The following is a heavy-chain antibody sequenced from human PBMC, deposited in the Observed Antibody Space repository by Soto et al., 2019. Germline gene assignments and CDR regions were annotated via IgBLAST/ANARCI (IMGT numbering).Heavy chain of an antibody. V-gene: IGHV4-39*01. CDR2: IYYSGST. D-gene: IGHD6-13*01. Sequence: PSEALSLTCTVSGGSISSSSYYWGWIRQPPGKGLEWIGSIYYSGSTYYNPSLKSRVTISVDTSKNQFSLKLSSVTAADTAVYYCAIRSWQQLVSDVDYWGQGTLVTVS. CDR1: GGSISSSSYY. J-gene: IGHJ4*02. CDR3: AIRSWQQLVSDVDY.